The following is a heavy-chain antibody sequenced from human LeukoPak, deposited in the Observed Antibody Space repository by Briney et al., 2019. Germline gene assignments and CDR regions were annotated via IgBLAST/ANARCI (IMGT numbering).Heavy chain of an antibody. D-gene: IGHD4-17*01. J-gene: IGHJ4*02. V-gene: IGHV3-7*01. CDR2: IKQDGSEK. Sequence: GGSLRLSCAASRFTFSSYWMSWVRQAPGKGPEWVANIKQDGSEKYYVDSVKGRFTISRDNAKNSLYLQMNSLRAEDTAVYYCAREEYGDHMWWGQGTLVTVSS. CDR1: RFTFSSYW. CDR3: AREEYGDHMW.